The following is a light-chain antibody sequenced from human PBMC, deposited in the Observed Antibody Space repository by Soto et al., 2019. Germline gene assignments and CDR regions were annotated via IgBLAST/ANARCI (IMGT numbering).Light chain of an antibody. CDR3: QQYNRWPLT. J-gene: IGKJ1*01. Sequence: EIVMTQSPATLSVSPGERATLSCRASQNVGNNLAWYQHKSGQAPRLLISGASTRATGFPDRFSGSGSGTDFTLIITNLQSEDFALYYCQQYNRWPLTFGQGTKVDIK. CDR1: QNVGNN. V-gene: IGKV3-15*01. CDR2: GAS.